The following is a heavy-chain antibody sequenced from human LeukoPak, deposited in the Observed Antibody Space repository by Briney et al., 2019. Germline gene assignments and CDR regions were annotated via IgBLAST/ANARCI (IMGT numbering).Heavy chain of an antibody. J-gene: IGHJ4*02. CDR3: ARESESSGWYDY. D-gene: IGHD6-19*01. CDR2: IATNGRSK. V-gene: IGHV3-64*01. Sequence: RGSLRLSCAASGFTFSDYNMHWVRQAPGKGLEYVSAIATNGRSKYCANSVKGRFTISRDNSKNSLYLQMNSLRSDDTALYYCARESESSGWYDYWGQGTLVTVSS. CDR1: GFTFSDYN.